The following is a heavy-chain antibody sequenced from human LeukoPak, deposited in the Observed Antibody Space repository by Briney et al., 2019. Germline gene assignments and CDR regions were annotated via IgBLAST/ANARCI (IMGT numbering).Heavy chain of an antibody. CDR1: GFTFSTFA. J-gene: IGHJ3*02. V-gene: IGHV3-23*01. Sequence: PGGSLRLSCAASGFTFSTFAMIWVRQPPGKGLEWVSSIFPSGGEIHYADSVRGRFTISRDNSKSTLSLQMNSLRAEDTAVYYCARDEYNWNVDAFDIWGQGTVVTVSS. CDR3: ARDEYNWNVDAFDI. CDR2: IFPSGGEI. D-gene: IGHD1-20*01.